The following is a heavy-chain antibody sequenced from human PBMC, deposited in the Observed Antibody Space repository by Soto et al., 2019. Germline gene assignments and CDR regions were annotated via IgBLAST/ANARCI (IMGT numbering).Heavy chain of an antibody. CDR1: GITFSDHD. Sequence: EVQLVESGGGLVQPGGSLRLSCATSGITFSDHDMDWVRQAPGKGLEWLGRCRSRADNYATDYAASVKGRFTFSRDDSKSSLSLQMRSRKTGDTAMYYCVLGVRGLINYWGQGTLVTVSS. J-gene: IGHJ4*02. V-gene: IGHV3-72*01. CDR2: CRSRADNYAT. D-gene: IGHD3-10*01. CDR3: VLGVRGLINY.